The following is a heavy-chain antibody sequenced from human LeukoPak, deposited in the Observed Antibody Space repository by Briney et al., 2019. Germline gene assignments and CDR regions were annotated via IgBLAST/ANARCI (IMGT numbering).Heavy chain of an antibody. CDR3: ARESDAFDI. CDR1: GGSISSYY. J-gene: IGHJ3*02. V-gene: IGHV4-59*01. CDR2: IYYSGST. Sequence: PSESLSLTCAVSGGSISSYYWSWIRRPPGKGLERIGYIYYSGSTNYNPSLKSRVTISVDTSKDQFSLKLSSVTAADTAVYYCARESDAFDIWGQGTMVTVSS.